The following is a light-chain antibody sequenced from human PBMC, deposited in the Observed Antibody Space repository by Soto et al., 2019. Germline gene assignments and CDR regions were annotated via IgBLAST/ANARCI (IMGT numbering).Light chain of an antibody. Sequence: EIVLTQSPGTLSLFPGERATLSCRASQSVGNNLAWYQQRPGQPPRLLIYGASTRDTGVPTRFSGSGSGTEFTLTITSLQSEDFAVYYCQQYNNWPLWTFGQGTKVDIK. V-gene: IGKV3D-15*01. CDR3: QQYNNWPLWT. CDR2: GAS. J-gene: IGKJ1*01. CDR1: QSVGNN.